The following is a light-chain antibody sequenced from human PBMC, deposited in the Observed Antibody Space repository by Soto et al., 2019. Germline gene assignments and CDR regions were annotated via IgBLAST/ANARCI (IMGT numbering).Light chain of an antibody. V-gene: IGLV2-23*01. CDR3: SSYASYISSYV. CDR2: EAT. CDR1: AGDVGSYNL. J-gene: IGLJ1*01. Sequence: QSVLTQPDSVSGSPGQSITISCTGTAGDVGSYNLVSWCQQRPGKAPKLLIYEATKRPLGLSNRFSGSRSGNTASLTISGLQAEDEADYYCSSYASYISSYVFGPGTKVTVL.